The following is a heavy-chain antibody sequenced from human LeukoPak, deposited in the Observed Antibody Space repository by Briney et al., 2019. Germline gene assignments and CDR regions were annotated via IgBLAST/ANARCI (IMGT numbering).Heavy chain of an antibody. CDR2: ISSGSNYI. Sequence: PGGSLRLSCAASGFTFSSYSMYWVRQAPGKGLEWVSFISSGSNYIYYTDSVKGRFTISRDNAKNSLYLQMNSLRVEDTAIYYCARVGCSGGTCYDYWGKGTLVTVSS. D-gene: IGHD2-15*01. CDR3: ARVGCSGGTCYDY. V-gene: IGHV3-21*01. CDR1: GFTFSSYS. J-gene: IGHJ4*02.